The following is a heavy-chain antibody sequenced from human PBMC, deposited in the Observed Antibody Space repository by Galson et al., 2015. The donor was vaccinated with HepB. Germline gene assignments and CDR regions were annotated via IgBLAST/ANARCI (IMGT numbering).Heavy chain of an antibody. CDR3: AKVPRGYSYGAQYYFDY. J-gene: IGHJ4*02. Sequence: SLRLSCAASGFTLSSYGMHWVRQAPGKGLEWVAFIRYDGSNKYYADSVKGRFTVSRDNSKNTLYLQMNSLRAEDTAVYYCAKVPRGYSYGAQYYFDYWGQGTLVTVSS. CDR1: GFTLSSYG. V-gene: IGHV3-30*02. D-gene: IGHD5-18*01. CDR2: IRYDGSNK.